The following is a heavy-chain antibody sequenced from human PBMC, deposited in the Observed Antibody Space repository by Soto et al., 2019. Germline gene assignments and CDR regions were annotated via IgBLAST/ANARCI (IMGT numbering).Heavy chain of an antibody. CDR3: ASFPHSGWYVGGLYYYYGMDV. V-gene: IGHV1-18*01. Sequence: ASVKVSCKASRYTFTSYCISWVRQTPGQGLEWMGWISAYNGNTNYAQKLQGRVTMTTDTSTSTAYMELRSLRSDDTAVYYCASFPHSGWYVGGLYYYYGMDVWGQGTTVTVSS. CDR2: ISAYNGNT. CDR1: RYTFTSYC. J-gene: IGHJ6*02. D-gene: IGHD6-19*01.